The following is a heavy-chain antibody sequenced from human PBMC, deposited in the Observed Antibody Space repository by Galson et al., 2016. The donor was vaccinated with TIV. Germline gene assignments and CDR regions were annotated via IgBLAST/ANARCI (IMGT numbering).Heavy chain of an antibody. J-gene: IGHJ4*02. D-gene: IGHD4-17*01. CDR2: VYPDDSDT. CDR1: GYSFATYW. Sequence: QSGAEVKKPGESLKISCEASGYSFATYWIAWVRQKPGKGLEWMGIVYPDDSDTTYNPSFQGQVTFSADKSINTAFLQWSSLEASETAMYYCARRGPRYGKFDYWGQGTPVTVSS. CDR3: ARRGPRYGKFDY. V-gene: IGHV5-51*01.